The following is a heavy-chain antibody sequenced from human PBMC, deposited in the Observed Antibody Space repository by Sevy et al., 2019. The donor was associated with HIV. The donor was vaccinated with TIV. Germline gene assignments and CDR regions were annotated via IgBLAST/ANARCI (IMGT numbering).Heavy chain of an antibody. CDR3: AAVAANKGYFDI. CDR2: IRNKPKSYTT. J-gene: IGHJ2*01. V-gene: IGHV3-72*01. Sequence: WGSLRLSCAASGFAFGDLYMDWVRQAPGKALEWVGRIRNKPKSYTTEYAASVKGRFTISRDDSRNSLYLQMNSLKTEDTTVYYCAAVAANKGYFDIWGRGTLVT. D-gene: IGHD6-19*01. CDR1: GFAFGDLY.